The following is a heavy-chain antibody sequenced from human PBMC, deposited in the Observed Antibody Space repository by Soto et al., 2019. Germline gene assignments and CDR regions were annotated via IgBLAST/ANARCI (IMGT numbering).Heavy chain of an antibody. Sequence: EVQLLESGGGLVQPGGSLRLSCAASGFTFSSDAMSWVRQAPGKGLEWVSAISGSGGSTYYADSVKGRFTISRDNSKNTLYLQMKSLRAEDTAVYYCAKVGYIWGSYYFDYRGQGTLVTVSS. CDR1: GFTFSSDA. CDR2: ISGSGGST. D-gene: IGHD3-16*01. V-gene: IGHV3-23*01. CDR3: AKVGYIWGSYYFDY. J-gene: IGHJ4*02.